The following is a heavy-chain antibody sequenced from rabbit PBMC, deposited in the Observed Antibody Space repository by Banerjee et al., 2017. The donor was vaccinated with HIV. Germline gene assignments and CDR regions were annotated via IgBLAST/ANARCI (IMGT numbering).Heavy chain of an antibody. Sequence: QEQLVESGGDLVKPGASLTLTCTASGFSFSSAYDMCWVRQAPGKGLEWIACIYTGSGSTWYANWAKGRFTISKTSSTTVTLQMTSLTAADTATYFCARGYWTDGLHLWGPGTLVTVS. CDR3: ARGYWTDGLHL. J-gene: IGHJ4*01. CDR2: IYTGSGST. D-gene: IGHD1-1*01. CDR1: GFSFSSAYD. V-gene: IGHV1S45*01.